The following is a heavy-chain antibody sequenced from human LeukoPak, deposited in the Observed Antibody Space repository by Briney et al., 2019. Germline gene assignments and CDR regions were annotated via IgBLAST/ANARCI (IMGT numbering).Heavy chain of an antibody. CDR3: ARDRRFHIVVVPAAIRGGWFDP. V-gene: IGHV4-34*01. Sequence: SETLSLTCAVYGVSFSGYYWSWIRQPPGKGLEWIGEINHSGSTNYNPSLKSRVTISVDTSKNQFSLKLSSVTAADTAVYYCARDRRFHIVVVPAAIRGGWFDPWGQGTLVTVSS. D-gene: IGHD2-2*02. CDR2: INHSGST. CDR1: GVSFSGYY. J-gene: IGHJ5*02.